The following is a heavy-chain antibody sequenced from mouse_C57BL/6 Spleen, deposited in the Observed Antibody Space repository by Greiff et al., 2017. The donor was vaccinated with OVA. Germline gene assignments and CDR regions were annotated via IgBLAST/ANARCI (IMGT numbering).Heavy chain of an antibody. J-gene: IGHJ4*01. Sequence: QVQLQQSGPELVKPGASVKLSCKASGYTFTSYDINWVKQRPGQGLEWIGWIYPRAGSTKYNEKFKGKATLTVDTSSSTAYMELHSLTSEDSAVYFCASPYYGSSPYYAMDYWGQGTSVTVSS. D-gene: IGHD1-1*01. CDR1: GYTFTSYD. CDR3: ASPYYGSSPYYAMDY. V-gene: IGHV1-85*01. CDR2: IYPRAGST.